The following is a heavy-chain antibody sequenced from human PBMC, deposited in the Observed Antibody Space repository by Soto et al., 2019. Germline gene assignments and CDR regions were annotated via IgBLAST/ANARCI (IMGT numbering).Heavy chain of an antibody. J-gene: IGHJ4*02. CDR1: GFTFSSYW. CDR2: IKQDGSEK. Sequence: EVQLVESGGGLVQPGGSLRLSCAASGFTFSSYWMSWVRQSPGKGREWVANIKQDGSEKYYVDSVKGRFTISRDNAKNSLYLQMNSLRAQDTAVYYCASPALPNYDFWSGYTSPFDYWGQGTLVTVSS. V-gene: IGHV3-7*01. CDR3: ASPALPNYDFWSGYTSPFDY. D-gene: IGHD3-3*01.